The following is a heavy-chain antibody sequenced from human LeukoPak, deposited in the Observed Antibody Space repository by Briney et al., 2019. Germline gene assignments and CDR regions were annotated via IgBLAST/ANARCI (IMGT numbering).Heavy chain of an antibody. CDR3: ARGLGVYYYGSGSYYRTLYYFDY. V-gene: IGHV4-34*01. J-gene: IGHJ4*02. Sequence: PSETLSLTCAVYGGSFSGYYWSWIRQPPGKGLEWIGEISHSGSTNSNPSLKSRVTISVDTSKNQFSLKLSSVTAADTAVYYCARGLGVYYYGSGSYYRTLYYFDYWGQGTLVTVSS. D-gene: IGHD3-10*01. CDR2: ISHSGST. CDR1: GGSFSGYY.